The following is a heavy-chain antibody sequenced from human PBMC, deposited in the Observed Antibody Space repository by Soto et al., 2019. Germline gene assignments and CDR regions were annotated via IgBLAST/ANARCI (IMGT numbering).Heavy chain of an antibody. CDR3: GRGLVVTAKGWFDL. D-gene: IGHD2-21*02. J-gene: IGHJ5*02. CDR2: ISYDGNRI. CDR1: GFTFSTYS. V-gene: IGHV3-30-3*02. Sequence: QVQLVESGGGVVQRGESLRLSCAASGFTFSTYSMNWVRQSPGKGLEWVAVISYDGNRIYYADSVKGRFTISRDNAKKKMFLQMGGLRPEDTAIYFWGRGLVVTAKGWFDLWGQGTQVTVSS.